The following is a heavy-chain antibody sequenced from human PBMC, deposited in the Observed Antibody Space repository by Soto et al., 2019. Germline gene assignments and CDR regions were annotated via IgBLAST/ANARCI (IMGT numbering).Heavy chain of an antibody. CDR1: GFTVSSNY. CDR3: AVDIEVTGMGRCYFDY. V-gene: IGHV3-66*01. D-gene: IGHD2-15*01. Sequence: EVQLVDSGGGLVRTGGSLRLSCAASGFTVSSNYISWVRHAPGKGLEWVSVIYADGTTYYADSVKDRFTISRDNSKNTVSLQISSLRAEDTAVYYCAVDIEVTGMGRCYFDYWGQGALVTVSS. CDR2: IYADGTT. J-gene: IGHJ4*02.